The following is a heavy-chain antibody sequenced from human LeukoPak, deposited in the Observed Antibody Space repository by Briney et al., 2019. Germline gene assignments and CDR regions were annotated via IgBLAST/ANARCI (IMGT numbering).Heavy chain of an antibody. Sequence: SETLSLTCTVSGGSISSSSYYWGWIRQPPGKGLEWIAYIYYSGVTNYNPSLKSRVTFSVDTSKSQFSLKLSSVTAADTAVYYCATSGATTATTWGGNWFDPWGQGALVTVSS. CDR1: GGSISSSSYY. CDR3: ATSGATTATTWGGNWFDP. J-gene: IGHJ5*02. V-gene: IGHV4-61*05. D-gene: IGHD4-17*01. CDR2: IYYSGVT.